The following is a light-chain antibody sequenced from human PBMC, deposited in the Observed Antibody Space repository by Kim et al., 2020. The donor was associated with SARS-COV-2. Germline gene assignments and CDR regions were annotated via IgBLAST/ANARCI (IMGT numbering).Light chain of an antibody. J-gene: IGLJ1*01. CDR3: QAWDSRTGV. CDR1: ELGDKF. Sequence: VSPGLTASFTCSGDELGDKFTCWYQQKAGQSPVLVIYQDTKRPSGIPARFSGSNSGNTATLTISETQAVDEADYYCQAWDSRTGVFGPGTKVTVL. V-gene: IGLV3-1*01. CDR2: QDT.